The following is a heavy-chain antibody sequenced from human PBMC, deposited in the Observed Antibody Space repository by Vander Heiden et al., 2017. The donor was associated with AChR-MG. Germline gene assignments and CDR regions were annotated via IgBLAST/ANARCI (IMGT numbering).Heavy chain of an antibody. V-gene: IGHV4-39*01. J-gene: IGHJ4*02. CDR1: GGSISSSSYY. Sequence: QLQLQESGPGLVKPSETLSLTCTVPGGSISSSSYYWGWIRQPPGKGLEWIGSIYYSGSTYYNPSLKSRVTISVDTSKNQFSLKLSSVTAADTAVYYCARLISVYGSGSHTIDYWGQGTLVTVSS. CDR3: ARLISVYGSGSHTIDY. CDR2: IYYSGST. D-gene: IGHD3-10*01.